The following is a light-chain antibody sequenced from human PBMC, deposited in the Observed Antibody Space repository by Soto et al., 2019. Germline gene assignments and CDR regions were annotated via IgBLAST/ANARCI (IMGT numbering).Light chain of an antibody. CDR3: QQYGSSPL. J-gene: IGKJ5*01. CDR1: QSVSSNY. CDR2: GAS. Sequence: EIVLTQSPCTLSLSPVERATLSCRASQSVSSNYLAWYQQKPGQAPRLLIYGASSRATGIPDRFTGSGSGTDFTLTISRLEPEDFAVYYCQQYGSSPLFGQGTRLEIK. V-gene: IGKV3-20*01.